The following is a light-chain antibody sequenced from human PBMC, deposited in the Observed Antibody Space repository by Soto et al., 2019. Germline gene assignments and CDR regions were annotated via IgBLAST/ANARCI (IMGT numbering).Light chain of an antibody. CDR1: NSDAGGSTY. J-gene: IGLJ2*01. CDR3: SSNVVGTNLKI. V-gene: IGLV2-8*01. CDR2: EVI. Sequence: QSALTQPPSASGSPGQSVTISCTGTNSDAGGSTYVSWYQQHPGKAPKLVIYEVIKRPSGVPDRFSGSRSGNTASLTVSGLQAEDEADYYCSSNVVGTNLKIFGGGTKRTVL.